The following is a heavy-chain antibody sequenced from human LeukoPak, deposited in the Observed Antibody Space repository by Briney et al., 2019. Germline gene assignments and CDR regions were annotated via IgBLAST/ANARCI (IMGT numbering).Heavy chain of an antibody. CDR2: IYYSGST. CDR3: ARAVLWFGYNWFDP. V-gene: IGHV4-30-4*01. Sequence: KPSETLSLTCTVSGGSISSGDYYWSWIRQPPGKGLEWIGYIYYSGSTYYNPSLKSRVTISVDTSKNQFSLKLSSVTAADTAVYYCARAVLWFGYNWFDPWGQGALVTVSS. CDR1: GGSISSGDYY. D-gene: IGHD3-10*01. J-gene: IGHJ5*02.